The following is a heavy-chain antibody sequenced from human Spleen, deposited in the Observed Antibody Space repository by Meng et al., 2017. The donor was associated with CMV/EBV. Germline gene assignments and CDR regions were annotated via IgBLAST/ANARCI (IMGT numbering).Heavy chain of an antibody. CDR3: ARDTSIVVVPAAISYFHH. CDR1: TFTGYY. CDR2: INPNSGGT. Sequence: TFTGYYMHWVRQAPGQGLEWMGWINPNSGGTNYAPKFQGRVTMTRDTSISTAYMELSRLRSDDTAVYYCARDTSIVVVPAAISYFHHWGQGTLVTVSS. V-gene: IGHV1-2*02. D-gene: IGHD2-2*02. J-gene: IGHJ1*01.